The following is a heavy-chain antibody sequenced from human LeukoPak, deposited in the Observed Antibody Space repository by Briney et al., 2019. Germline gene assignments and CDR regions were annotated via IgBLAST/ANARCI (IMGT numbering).Heavy chain of an antibody. CDR1: GFTVSSNY. V-gene: IGHV3-53*01. CDR3: ASSNRDCGGDCYSN. J-gene: IGHJ4*02. Sequence: PGGSVRLSCAASGFTVSSNYMSWVRQAPGKGLEWVSVIYSGGSTYYADSVKGRFTISRDNSKNTLYLQMNSLRAEDTAVYYCASSNRDCGGDCYSNWGQGTLVTVSS. CDR2: IYSGGST. D-gene: IGHD2-21*02.